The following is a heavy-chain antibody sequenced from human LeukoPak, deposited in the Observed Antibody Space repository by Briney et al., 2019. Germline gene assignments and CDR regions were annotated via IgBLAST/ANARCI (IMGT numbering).Heavy chain of an antibody. CDR1: GLTFSDYY. Sequence: GGSLRLSCAASGLTFSDYYMSWIRQAPGKGLEWVSYISSSGSTTHYADSVKGRFTISRDNAKNSLYLQMNSLRAEDTAVYYCARDSPDYSIGYYYYGMDVWGQGTTVTVSS. D-gene: IGHD4-11*01. J-gene: IGHJ6*02. CDR2: ISSSGSTT. V-gene: IGHV3-11*01. CDR3: ARDSPDYSIGYYYYGMDV.